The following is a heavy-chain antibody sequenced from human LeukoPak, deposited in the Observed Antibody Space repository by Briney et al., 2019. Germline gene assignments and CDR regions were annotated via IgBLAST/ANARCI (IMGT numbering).Heavy chain of an antibody. CDR1: GSRFTSYW. J-gene: IGHJ4*02. V-gene: IGHV5-51*01. CDR2: IQPGDSDA. CDR3: TRVYYHDSNAYSLDF. Sequence: GESLKISFKGSGSRFTSYWIGWVRPMSGKGLEWLGLIQPGDSDARFSTLFQGQVTISADQSINTAFLQWSRLEASDPAMYYCTRVYYHDSNAYSLDFWGQGTLVTVSS. D-gene: IGHD3-22*01.